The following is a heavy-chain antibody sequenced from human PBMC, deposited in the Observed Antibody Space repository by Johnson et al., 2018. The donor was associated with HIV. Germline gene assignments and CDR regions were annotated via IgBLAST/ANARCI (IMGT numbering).Heavy chain of an antibody. CDR2: ISYDGSNQ. Sequence: QVQLVESGGGVVQPGKSLRLSCAASGFTFSSYAMHWVRQAPGKGLEWVAAISYDGSNQYYADSVKGRFTISRDNAKNALYLQMNSLRAEDTAVYYCARYEGNYVAFDIWGQGTMVTVSS. V-gene: IGHV3-30-3*01. D-gene: IGHD1-7*01. CDR1: GFTFSSYA. CDR3: ARYEGNYVAFDI. J-gene: IGHJ3*02.